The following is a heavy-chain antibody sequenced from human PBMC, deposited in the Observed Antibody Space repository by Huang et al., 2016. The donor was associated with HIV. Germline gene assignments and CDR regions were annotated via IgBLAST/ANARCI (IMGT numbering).Heavy chain of an antibody. CDR2: MKSEGSST. D-gene: IGHD3-10*01. Sequence: EVQLVESGGGLVQPGGSLRLSCAASGFTFSSYWMLWVRQGPGKGLVWVSHMKSEGSSTSYADSVKGRFTISRDNAKNTLYLQMNSRRAEDTAVYYCARGSRQGKYYYGSGTAYWGQGTLVTVSS. CDR3: ARGSRQGKYYYGSGTAY. V-gene: IGHV3-74*01. CDR1: GFTFSSYW. J-gene: IGHJ4*02.